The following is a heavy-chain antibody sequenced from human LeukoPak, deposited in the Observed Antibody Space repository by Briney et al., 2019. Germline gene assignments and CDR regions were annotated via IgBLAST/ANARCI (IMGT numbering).Heavy chain of an antibody. J-gene: IGHJ6*02. V-gene: IGHV4-34*01. CDR1: GGSFSGYY. CDR3: ARTGSGPCYYYYYGMDV. CDR2: INHSGST. D-gene: IGHD2-15*01. Sequence: PSETLSLTCAVYGGSFSGYYWSWIRQPPGKGLEWIGEINHSGSTNYNPSLKSRVTISVDTSKNQFSLKLSSVTAADTAVYYCARTGSGPCYYYYYGMDVWGQGTTVTVSS.